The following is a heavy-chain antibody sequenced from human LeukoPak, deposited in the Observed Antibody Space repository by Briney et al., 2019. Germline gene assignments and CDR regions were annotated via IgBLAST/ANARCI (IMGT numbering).Heavy chain of an antibody. D-gene: IGHD3-10*01. V-gene: IGHV3-33*01. CDR2: TWYDGRNK. J-gene: IGHJ4*02. CDR3: ARELFGWGSCPDY. CDR1: GITFNA. Sequence: PGTSLRLSCAAPGITFNAIHWVRQAPGKGLEWVALTWYDGRNKYYADSVKGRFTISIDNSKNMVYLHMNSLRADDTAVYYCARELFGWGSCPDYWGRGTLVSVSS.